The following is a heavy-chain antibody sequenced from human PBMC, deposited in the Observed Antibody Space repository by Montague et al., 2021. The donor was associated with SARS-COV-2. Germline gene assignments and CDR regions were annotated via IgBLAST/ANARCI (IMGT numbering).Heavy chain of an antibody. J-gene: IGHJ4*02. CDR3: ARIEGDCSSDSCYAVR. Sequence: SETLSLTCAVSGASTNSNSYYWGWIRQPPGKGLDWIGSFYYTGYTCYTPSLRSRVTISGDTSKNQFSLKLTSVTAADTAVYYCARIEGDCSSDSCYAVRWGQGTVVTVSS. CDR2: FYYTGYT. V-gene: IGHV4-39*01. D-gene: IGHD2-2*01. CDR1: GASTNSNSYY.